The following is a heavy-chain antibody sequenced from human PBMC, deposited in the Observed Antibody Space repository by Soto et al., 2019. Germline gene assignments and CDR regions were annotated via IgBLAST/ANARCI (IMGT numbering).Heavy chain of an antibody. J-gene: IGHJ6*02. V-gene: IGHV2-5*01. CDR2: IYFNDDK. CDR3: AHKDGSEHAAALDV. CDR1: GFSLRDSGLG. Sequence: SGPTLVNPTQTLTLTCTFSGFSLRDSGLGVGWIRQPPGKALECLALIYFNDDKRYNPSLNTRLTITKGTSKNQVVLTMTNMDPVDTATDFCAHKDGSEHAAALDVWGQGTTVTVSS. D-gene: IGHD1-1*01.